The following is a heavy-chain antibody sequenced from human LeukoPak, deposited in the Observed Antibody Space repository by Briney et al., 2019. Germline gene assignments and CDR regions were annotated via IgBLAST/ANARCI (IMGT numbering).Heavy chain of an antibody. CDR1: GGSISSYY. Sequence: SETLSLTCAGSGGSISSYYWSWIRQPPGNGLEWIGYIYYSGSTNYNPSLKSRVTISVDTSKNQLSLKLSSVPAADTAVYYCARRGYSSSWGYWFDPWGQGTLVPVSS. V-gene: IGHV4-59*08. CDR3: ARRGYSSSWGYWFDP. CDR2: IYYSGST. J-gene: IGHJ5*02. D-gene: IGHD6-13*01.